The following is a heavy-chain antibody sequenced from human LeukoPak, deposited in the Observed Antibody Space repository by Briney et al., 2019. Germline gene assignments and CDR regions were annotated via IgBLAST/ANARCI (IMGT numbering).Heavy chain of an antibody. V-gene: IGHV3-30*02. Sequence: GGSLRLSCAASGFTFSSYGMHWVRQAPGKGLEWVAFIRYDGSNKYYADSVKGRFTISRDNSKNTLYLQMNSLRAEDTAVYYCAKAQMEVYYYGSGSNYYYYYMDVWGKGATVTISS. D-gene: IGHD3-10*01. CDR3: AKAQMEVYYYGSGSNYYYYYMDV. CDR2: IRYDGSNK. J-gene: IGHJ6*03. CDR1: GFTFSSYG.